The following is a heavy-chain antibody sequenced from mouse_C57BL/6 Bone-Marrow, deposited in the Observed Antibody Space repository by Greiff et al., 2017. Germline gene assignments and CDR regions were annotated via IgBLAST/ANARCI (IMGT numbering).Heavy chain of an antibody. CDR3: ARGDYGSSNWYFDV. J-gene: IGHJ1*03. Sequence: VQLQQSGAELVRPGASVKLSCKASGYTFNDYYINWVKQRPGQGLEWIARIYPGSGNTYYNEKFKGKATLTAEKSSSTAYMQLSSLTSEDSAVYFCARGDYGSSNWYFDVWGTGTTVTVSS. CDR2: IYPGSGNT. D-gene: IGHD1-1*01. CDR1: GYTFNDYY. V-gene: IGHV1-76*01.